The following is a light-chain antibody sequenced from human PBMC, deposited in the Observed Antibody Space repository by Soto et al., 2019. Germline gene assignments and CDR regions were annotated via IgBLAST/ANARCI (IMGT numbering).Light chain of an antibody. Sequence: QSVLTQPASVSGSPGQSITISCTGTSSDVGAYNYVSWYQHHPGKAPKLLIYDVINRPSGVSNRYSGSQSGNTASLTISGLQAADEADYFCSSYTSSMTNVFGSGTKVTVL. V-gene: IGLV2-14*03. J-gene: IGLJ1*01. CDR2: DVI. CDR1: SSDVGAYNY. CDR3: SSYTSSMTNV.